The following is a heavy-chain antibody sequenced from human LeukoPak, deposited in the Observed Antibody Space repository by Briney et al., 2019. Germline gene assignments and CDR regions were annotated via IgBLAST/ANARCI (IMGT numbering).Heavy chain of an antibody. J-gene: IGHJ4*02. CDR1: GFAFSSYA. D-gene: IGHD3-22*01. CDR3: AKDLPYYYDSSGSY. V-gene: IGHV3-23*01. Sequence: GGSLRLSCAASGFAFSSYAISWVRQAPGKGLEWVSAISGSGGSTYYADSVKGRFTISRDNSKNTLYLRMNSLRAEDTAVYYCAKDLPYYYDSSGSYWGQGTLVTVSS. CDR2: ISGSGGST.